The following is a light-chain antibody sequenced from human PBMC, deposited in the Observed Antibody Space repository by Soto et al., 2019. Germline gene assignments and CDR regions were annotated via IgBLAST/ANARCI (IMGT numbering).Light chain of an antibody. CDR2: AAS. V-gene: IGKV1-12*01. Sequence: DIQMTQSPSSVSASVGDRVTITCRASRGISSWLAWYQQKPGKAPKLLIYAASSLQSGVPSRFSGSGSGTDFTLTISSLQPEDFATYYCQQANSFPPYTFGQGTKVDIK. J-gene: IGKJ2*01. CDR3: QQANSFPPYT. CDR1: RGISSW.